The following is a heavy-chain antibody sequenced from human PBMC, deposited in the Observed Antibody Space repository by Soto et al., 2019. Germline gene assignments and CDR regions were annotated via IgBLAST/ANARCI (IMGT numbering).Heavy chain of an antibody. CDR1: GFTFSSYG. CDR3: AKDSSPDTAMVEYYYYGMDV. D-gene: IGHD5-18*01. CDR2: ISYDGSNK. V-gene: IGHV3-30*18. Sequence: LRLSCAASGFTFSSYGMHWVRQAPGKGLEWVAVISYDGSNKYYADSVKGRFTISRDNSKNTLYLQMNSLRAKDTAVYYCAKDSSPDTAMVEYYYYGMDVWGQGTTVTVSS. J-gene: IGHJ6*02.